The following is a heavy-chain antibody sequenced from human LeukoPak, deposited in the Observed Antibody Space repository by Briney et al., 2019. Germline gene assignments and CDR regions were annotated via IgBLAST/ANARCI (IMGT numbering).Heavy chain of an antibody. CDR2: ISYDGNNK. Sequence: GGSLRLSCAASGFIFSSYDMHWVRQAPGKGLEWVAIISYDGNNKYYGDSVKGRFTISRDNPKNTLYLQMNSLRVEDTAVYYCARDLEYYGSGSYYRYYGMDVWGKGTTVTVSS. J-gene: IGHJ6*04. D-gene: IGHD3-10*01. CDR1: GFIFSSYD. V-gene: IGHV3-30*03. CDR3: ARDLEYYGSGSYYRYYGMDV.